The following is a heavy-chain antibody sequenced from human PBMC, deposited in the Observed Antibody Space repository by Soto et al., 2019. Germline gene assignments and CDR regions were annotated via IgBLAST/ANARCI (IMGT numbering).Heavy chain of an antibody. Sequence: XXTQSLRYTVSGGSISSYYWRWIPQPPGKGLEWIGHIYNTGSTNYNPPLKSRVTISLATSKNQFSLKLSSVTAADTDVYYCARNDDYDGSGYYYCYFDWWGQGTLVTVSS. J-gene: IGHJ4*02. V-gene: IGHV4-59*08. CDR3: ARNDDYDGSGYYYCYFDW. CDR1: GGSISSYY. CDR2: IYNTGST. D-gene: IGHD3-22*01.